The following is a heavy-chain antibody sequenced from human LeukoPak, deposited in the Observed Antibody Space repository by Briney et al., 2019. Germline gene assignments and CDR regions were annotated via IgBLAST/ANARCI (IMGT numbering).Heavy chain of an antibody. CDR1: GFPFSSYG. CDR3: AKRPQPGFYMDV. D-gene: IGHD5-18*01. V-gene: IGHV3-33*06. CDR2: IWYDGSNK. Sequence: GGSLRLSCAASGFPFSSYGMHWVRQAPGKGLEWVAVIWYDGSNKYYADSVKGRFTISRDNSKNTLYLQMNSLRAEDTAVYYCAKRPQPGFYMDVWGKGTRSPSP. J-gene: IGHJ6*03.